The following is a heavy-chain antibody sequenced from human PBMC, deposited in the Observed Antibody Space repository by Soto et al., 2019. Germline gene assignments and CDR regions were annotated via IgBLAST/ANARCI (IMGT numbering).Heavy chain of an antibody. D-gene: IGHD2-21*02. J-gene: IGHJ4*02. CDR1: GYTLTSYA. CDR2: INAGNGNT. CDR3: ARLIVVVTALDY. V-gene: IGHV1-3*05. Sequence: QVQLVQSGAEEKKPGASVKVSCKASGYTLTSYAMHWVRQAPGQRLEWMGWINAGNGNTKYSQKFQGRVTITRDTPASPADMELGSLRSEDTSVYYCARLIVVVTALDYWGQGTLVTVSS.